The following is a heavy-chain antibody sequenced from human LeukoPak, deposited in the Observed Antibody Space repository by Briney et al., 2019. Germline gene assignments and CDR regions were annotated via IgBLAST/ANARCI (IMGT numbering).Heavy chain of an antibody. V-gene: IGHV3-23*01. D-gene: IGHD4-17*01. CDR1: GFTFSSYA. CDR2: ISDSGGRT. Sequence: GGSLRLSCAASGFTFSSYAMSWVRQAPGKGLEWVSGISDSGGRTYYADSVKGRFTISRDNSKNTLYLQTNSLRAEDTAVYYCAKDATVTTGYWYFDLWGRGTLVTVSS. J-gene: IGHJ2*01. CDR3: AKDATVTTGYWYFDL.